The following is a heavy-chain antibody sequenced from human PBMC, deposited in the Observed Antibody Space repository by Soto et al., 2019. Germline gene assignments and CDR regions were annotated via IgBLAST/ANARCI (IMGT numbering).Heavy chain of an antibody. J-gene: IGHJ6*02. D-gene: IGHD3-22*01. CDR1: GFTFSSYW. V-gene: IGHV3-7*01. Sequence: EVRLVESGGGLVQPGGSLTLSCAASGFTFSSYWMTWVRQAPGKGLEWVANINQDGSEKYYMDSMKGRFTISRDNAKNSLLLQLNSLRAEDTAVYYCARGRCRPDLRDTPYYDSSDLDYGMDVWGQGTTVTVSS. CDR3: ARGRCRPDLRDTPYYDSSDLDYGMDV. CDR2: INQDGSEK.